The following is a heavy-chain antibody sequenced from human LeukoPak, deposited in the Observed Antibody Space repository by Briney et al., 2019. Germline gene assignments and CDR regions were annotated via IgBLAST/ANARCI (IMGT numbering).Heavy chain of an antibody. CDR3: ASPPGGSGSYTLEN. CDR2: INPSGGST. Sequence: ASVKVSCKASGYTFTNYYMHWVRQAPGQGLEWMGIINPSGGSTSYAQKFQGRVTMTRDTSTRTVYMELNSLKSEDTAVYYCASPPGGSGSYTLENWGQGTLVTVSS. J-gene: IGHJ4*02. D-gene: IGHD3-10*01. CDR1: GYTFTNYY. V-gene: IGHV1-46*01.